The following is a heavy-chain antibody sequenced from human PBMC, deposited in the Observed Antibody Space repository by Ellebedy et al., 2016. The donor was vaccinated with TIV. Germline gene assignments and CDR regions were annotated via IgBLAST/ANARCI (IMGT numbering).Heavy chain of an antibody. D-gene: IGHD6-19*01. CDR2: VSDSGGRT. V-gene: IGHV3-23*01. CDR1: GFTFSSVA. J-gene: IGHJ4*02. Sequence: GESLKISCAASGFTFSSVAMSWVRQAPGKGLEWVSGVSDSGGRTYYADSVKGRFTISRDNSKNMLYLQMNSLRDDDTAVYYCAKEESSGRFDYWGQGTLVTVSS. CDR3: AKEESSGRFDY.